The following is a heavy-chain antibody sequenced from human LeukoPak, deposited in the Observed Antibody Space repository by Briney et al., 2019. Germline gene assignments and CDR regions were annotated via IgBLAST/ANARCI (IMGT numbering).Heavy chain of an antibody. D-gene: IGHD3-22*01. CDR2: IYYSGST. CDR1: GGSISSYY. CDR3: ARAAGYYDSSGYLSYAFDI. V-gene: IGHV4-59*08. Sequence: SETLSLTCTVSGGSISSYYWSWIRQPPGKGLEWIGYIYYSGSTNYNPSLKSRVTISVDTSKNQFSLKLSSVTAADTAVYYCARAAGYYDSSGYLSYAFDIWGQGTMVTVSS. J-gene: IGHJ3*02.